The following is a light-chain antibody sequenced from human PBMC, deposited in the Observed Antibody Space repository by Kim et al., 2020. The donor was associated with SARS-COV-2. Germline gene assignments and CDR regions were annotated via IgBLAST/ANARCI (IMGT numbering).Light chain of an antibody. CDR3: QQRSDWLGT. J-gene: IGKJ2*01. V-gene: IGKV3-11*01. CDR2: DAS. Sequence: SSSPGERVTRSCRDSESISSYLAWYQLKPGQVPRLLIYDASKRAAGIPPRFSASGSGTDFTLTISSLEPEDFAVYYCQQRSDWLGTFGQGTKLEI. CDR1: ESISSY.